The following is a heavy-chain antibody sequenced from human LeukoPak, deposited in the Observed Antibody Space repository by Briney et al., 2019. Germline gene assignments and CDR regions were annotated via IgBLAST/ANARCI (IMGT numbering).Heavy chain of an antibody. CDR1: GFTFSSYG. Sequence: PGGSLRLSCAASGFTFSSYGMHWVRQAPGKGLEWVAVIWCDGSNKYYADSVKGRFTISRDNSKNTLYLQMNSLRAEDTAVYYCARARYCSSTSCFNYYYYGMDVWGQGTTVTVSS. J-gene: IGHJ6*02. CDR3: ARARYCSSTSCFNYYYYGMDV. CDR2: IWCDGSNK. D-gene: IGHD2-2*01. V-gene: IGHV3-33*08.